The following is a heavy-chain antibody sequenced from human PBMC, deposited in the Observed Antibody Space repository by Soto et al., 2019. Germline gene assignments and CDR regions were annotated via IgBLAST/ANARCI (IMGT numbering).Heavy chain of an antibody. D-gene: IGHD3-3*01. CDR1: GYTFTSYA. CDR3: ARDQPQYHDFWSGYTDYYYYGMDV. Sequence: ASVKVSFKASGYTFTSYAMHWVRQAPGQRLEWMGWINAGNGNTKYSQKFQGRVTITRDTSASTAYMELSSLRSEDTAVYYCARDQPQYHDFWSGYTDYYYYGMDVWGQGTTVTVSS. J-gene: IGHJ6*02. V-gene: IGHV1-3*01. CDR2: INAGNGNT.